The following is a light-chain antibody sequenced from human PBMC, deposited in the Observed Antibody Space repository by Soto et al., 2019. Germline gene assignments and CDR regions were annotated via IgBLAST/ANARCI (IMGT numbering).Light chain of an antibody. J-gene: IGKJ1*01. Sequence: FVVTQAPDSLAVSLGERATMNCKTIQTIFYSTNKKNYLAWYQLKPGQPPNLLIYWASTRESGVPDRFSGSGSRTDFTLPVSLLQAEDVAGYCCQQYYRTPWTFGQGNKVEIK. CDR2: WAS. CDR3: QQYYRTPWT. CDR1: QTIFYSTNKKNY. V-gene: IGKV4-1*01.